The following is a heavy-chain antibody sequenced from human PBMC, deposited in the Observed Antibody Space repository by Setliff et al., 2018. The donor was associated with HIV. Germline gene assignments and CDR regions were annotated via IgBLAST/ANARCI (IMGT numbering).Heavy chain of an antibody. CDR2: IIPIFGTA. J-gene: IGHJ6*02. CDR1: GYTFSVYY. CDR3: AIDVIGGWLRPMPDF. D-gene: IGHD5-12*01. V-gene: IGHV1-69*06. Sequence: ASVKVSCKASGYTFSVYYIHWVRQAPGQGLEWMGGIIPIFGTANYAQKFQGRVTIIADKSTSTAYMELSSLRSEDTAVYYCAIDVIGGWLRPMPDFWGQGTTVTVSS.